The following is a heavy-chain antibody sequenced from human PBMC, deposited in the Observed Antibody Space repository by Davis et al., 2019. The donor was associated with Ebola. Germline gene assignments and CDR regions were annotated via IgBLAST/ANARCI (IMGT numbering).Heavy chain of an antibody. D-gene: IGHD3-16*02. Sequence: GASLNISCATSGFMFGDHYMSWVREAPGRGLEWSAYITSTGQTKYYADSVKGRFIISRDDAKSSVSLQMDGLRADDAAVYYCAKQRGVYDYSWGTYRRLYYFDYWGQGALVTVSS. CDR1: GFMFGDHY. CDR3: AKQRGVYDYSWGTYRRLYYFDY. CDR2: ITSTGQTK. J-gene: IGHJ4*02. V-gene: IGHV3-11*01.